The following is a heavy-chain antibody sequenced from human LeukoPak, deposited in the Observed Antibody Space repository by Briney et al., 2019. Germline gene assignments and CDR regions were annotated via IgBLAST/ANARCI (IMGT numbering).Heavy chain of an antibody. J-gene: IGHJ4*02. D-gene: IGHD1-26*01. CDR1: GFTFSSYG. V-gene: IGHV3-30*02. CDR3: ANGPYSGSYYFDY. CDR2: IRYDGGNK. Sequence: PGGSLRLSCAASGFTFSSYGMHWVRQAPGKGLEWVAFIRYDGGNKYYADSVKGRSTISRDNSKNTLYLQMNSLRAEDTAVYYCANGPYSGSYYFDYWGQGTLVTVSS.